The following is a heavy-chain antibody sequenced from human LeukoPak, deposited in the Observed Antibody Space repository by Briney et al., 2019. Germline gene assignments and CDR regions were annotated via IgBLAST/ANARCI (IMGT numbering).Heavy chain of an antibody. J-gene: IGHJ4*02. CDR1: EFTFTSYS. CDR3: ARGGRGTIIMIVVAALDY. Sequence: PGGSLRLSCAASEFTFTSYSMNWVRQAPGKGLEWVSSISSSGNYIYYADSVKGRFTISRDNARNSLYLQMNSLRAEDTAVYYCARGGRGTIIMIVVAALDYWGQGTLVTVSS. D-gene: IGHD3-22*01. V-gene: IGHV3-21*01. CDR2: ISSSGNYI.